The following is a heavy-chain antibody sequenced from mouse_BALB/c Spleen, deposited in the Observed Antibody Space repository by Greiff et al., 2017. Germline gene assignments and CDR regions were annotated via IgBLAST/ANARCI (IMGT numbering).Heavy chain of an antibody. CDR2: IRNKANGYTT. CDR3: ARELGFPYAMDY. D-gene: IGHD4-1*01. CDR1: GFTFTDYY. J-gene: IGHJ4*01. Sequence: EVKLMESGGGLVQPGGSLRLSCATSGFTFTDYYMSWVRQPPGKALEWLGFIRNKANGYTTEYSASVKGRFTISRDNSQSILYLQMNTLRAEDSATYYCARELGFPYAMDYWGQGTSVTVSS. V-gene: IGHV7-3*02.